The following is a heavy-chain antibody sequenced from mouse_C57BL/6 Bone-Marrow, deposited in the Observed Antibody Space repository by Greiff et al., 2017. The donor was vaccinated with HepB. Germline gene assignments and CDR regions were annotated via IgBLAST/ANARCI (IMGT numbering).Heavy chain of an antibody. Sequence: EVQLQQSGAELVRPGASVKLSCTASGFNIKDDYMHWVKQRPEQGLEWIGWIDPENGDTEYASKFQGKATITADTSSNTAYLQLSSLTSEDTAVYYCTTYYSNGGAMDYWGQGTSVTVSS. CDR3: TTYYSNGGAMDY. CDR1: GFNIKDDY. CDR2: IDPENGDT. D-gene: IGHD2-5*01. V-gene: IGHV14-4*01. J-gene: IGHJ4*01.